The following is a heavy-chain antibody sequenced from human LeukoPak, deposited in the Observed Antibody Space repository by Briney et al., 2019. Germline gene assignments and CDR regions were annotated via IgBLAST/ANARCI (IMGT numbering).Heavy chain of an antibody. CDR2: SYSGGST. CDR3: TRAGQWTYGFQDY. Sequence: GGSLRLSCAASGFTFNSYAMSWVRQAPGKGLEWVSISYSGGSTYYADSVKGRFTISRDNSKDTLYLQMNSLRAEDTAVYYCTRAGQWTYGFQDYWGQGALVTVSS. D-gene: IGHD3-10*01. V-gene: IGHV3-66*01. J-gene: IGHJ4*02. CDR1: GFTFNSYA.